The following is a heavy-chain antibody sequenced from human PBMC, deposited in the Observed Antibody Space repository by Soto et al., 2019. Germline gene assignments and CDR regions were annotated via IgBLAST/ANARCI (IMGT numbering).Heavy chain of an antibody. CDR1: GGSFSDSY. J-gene: IGHJ6*03. V-gene: IGHV4-34*01. Sequence: QVLLQQWGAGLLKASETLSLTCAVYGGSFSDSYWSWIRQPPGKGLEWIGEINHSGSTNYNPSLKSRVTISVDTSKSQFSLKLSSVTAADTAVYYCAREGVGDFWSGYYRYYYMGVWGKGTTVTVSS. D-gene: IGHD3-3*01. CDR2: INHSGST. CDR3: AREGVGDFWSGYYRYYYMGV.